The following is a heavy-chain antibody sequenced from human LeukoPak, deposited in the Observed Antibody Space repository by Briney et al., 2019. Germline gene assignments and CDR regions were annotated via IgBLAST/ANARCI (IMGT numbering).Heavy chain of an antibody. D-gene: IGHD3-22*01. Sequence: PSETLSLTCTVFGGSITSYYWSWIRQPAGKGLEWIGRIYTSGSTNYNPSLKSRVTISVDKSKNQFSLKLSSVTAADTAVYYCARRLLSGDSSAFDYWGQGTLVTVSS. CDR2: IYTSGST. J-gene: IGHJ4*02. CDR3: ARRLLSGDSSAFDY. V-gene: IGHV4-4*07. CDR1: GGSITSYY.